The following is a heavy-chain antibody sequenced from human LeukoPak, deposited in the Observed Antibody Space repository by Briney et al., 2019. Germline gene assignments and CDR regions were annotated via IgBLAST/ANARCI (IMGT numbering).Heavy chain of an antibody. CDR1: GFTFSSYW. D-gene: IGHD3-10*01. J-gene: IGHJ4*02. CDR3: ARRVSSQVITDYFDY. Sequence: PGGSLRLSCAASGFTFSSYWMSWVRQAPGKGLEWVANIKQDGSEKYYVDSVKGRFTISRDNAKNSLYLQMNSLRAEDTAVYYCARRVSSQVITDYFDYWGRGTLVTVSS. V-gene: IGHV3-7*01. CDR2: IKQDGSEK.